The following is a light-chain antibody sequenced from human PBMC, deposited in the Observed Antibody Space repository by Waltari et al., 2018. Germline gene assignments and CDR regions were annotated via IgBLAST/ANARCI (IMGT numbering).Light chain of an antibody. CDR1: QTISTY. CDR3: QQRFTWPPFT. Sequence: IVVTQSPAALSLSPGERATLSCRASQTISTYLAWYQQKPGQAPRLLIYDASKRAPAIPVRFSGSGYGTDFTLTIHSLEPEDFAVYYCQQRFTWPPFTFGGGTKIEIK. V-gene: IGKV3-11*01. J-gene: IGKJ4*01. CDR2: DAS.